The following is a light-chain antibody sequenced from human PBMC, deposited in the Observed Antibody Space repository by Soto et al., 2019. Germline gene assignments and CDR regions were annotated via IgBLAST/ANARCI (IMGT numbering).Light chain of an antibody. V-gene: IGLV2-14*01. CDR2: EVT. CDR3: SSFTTTYTHF. Sequence: QSVLTQPASVSGCPGQSSSISCSGTNSDVGAYNFVSWYQQHPGKAPKLLIHEVTLRPSGVSHRLSGSKSGNTASLTISGLQFEDEADYYCSSFTTTYTHFFGQGTKVTVL. J-gene: IGLJ1*01. CDR1: NSDVGAYNF.